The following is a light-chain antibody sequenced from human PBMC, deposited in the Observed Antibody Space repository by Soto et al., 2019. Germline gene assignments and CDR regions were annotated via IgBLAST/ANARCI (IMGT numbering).Light chain of an antibody. CDR1: QSVGRRY. Sequence: IVLTQSPDTLSLSPGERATLSCRASQSVGRRYLAWYQQKPGQAPRLLIYDTSDRASDIPDRFSGSGSGTDFTLTISRLVPEDFAVYYCQHQGTFGGGTKVEIK. J-gene: IGKJ4*01. CDR2: DTS. V-gene: IGKV3-20*01. CDR3: QHQGT.